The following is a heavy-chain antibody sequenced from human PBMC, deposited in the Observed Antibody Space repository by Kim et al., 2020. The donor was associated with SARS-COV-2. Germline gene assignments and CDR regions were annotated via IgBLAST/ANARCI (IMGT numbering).Heavy chain of an antibody. D-gene: IGHD5-12*01. CDR3: AKAAPQRGYSGYDYYYYYGLDV. CDR1: GFIFSSYA. CDR2: ISASGGST. J-gene: IGHJ6*02. V-gene: IGHV3-23*01. Sequence: GGSLRLSCAASGFIFSSYAMSWVRQAPGKGLECVSAISASGGSTNYADSVKGRFTISRDNSKNTLYLQMSSLRAEDTAVYYCAKAAPQRGYSGYDYYYYYGLDVWGQGTTVTVSS.